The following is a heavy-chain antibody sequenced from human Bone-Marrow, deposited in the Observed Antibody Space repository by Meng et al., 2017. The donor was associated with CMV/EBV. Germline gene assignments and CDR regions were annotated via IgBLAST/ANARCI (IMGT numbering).Heavy chain of an antibody. J-gene: IGHJ5*02. CDR3: ARASIFGVPNWFDP. Sequence: SETLSLTCAVYGGSFSGYYWSWIRQPPGKGLEWIGEINHSGSTNYNPSLKSRVTISVDTSKNQFSLKLSSVTAADTAVYYCARASIFGVPNWFDPWGQGTLVTVSS. D-gene: IGHD3-3*01. CDR1: GGSFSGYY. V-gene: IGHV4-34*01. CDR2: INHSGST.